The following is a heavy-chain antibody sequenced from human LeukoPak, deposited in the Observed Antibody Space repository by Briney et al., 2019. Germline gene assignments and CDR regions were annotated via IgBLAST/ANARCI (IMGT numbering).Heavy chain of an antibody. D-gene: IGHD6-13*01. J-gene: IGHJ4*02. CDR2: ISSSGGST. Sequence: GGSLRLSCAASGFTFSSYAMSWVRQAPGKGLEWVSAISSSGGSTYYADSVKGRFTISRDNSKNTLYLQMNSLRAEDTAVYYCAKGWYSSSWTLDYWGQGTLVTVSS. CDR3: AKGWYSSSWTLDY. V-gene: IGHV3-23*01. CDR1: GFTFSSYA.